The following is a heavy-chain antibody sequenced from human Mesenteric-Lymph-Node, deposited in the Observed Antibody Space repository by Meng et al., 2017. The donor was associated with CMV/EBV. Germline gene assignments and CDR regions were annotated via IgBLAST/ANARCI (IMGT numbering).Heavy chain of an antibody. J-gene: IGHJ3*02. V-gene: IGHV3-30*02. D-gene: IGHD6-13*01. CDR1: GFSFIYYD. Sequence: GGSLRLSCTASGFSFIYYDMHWVRQAPGKGLEWVAFIRSDGSNKDYADSVEGRFTISRDNSENNLYLQMNNLRAEDTAVYYCAKRFFSSSWYFAFDMWGQGTMVTVSS. CDR3: AKRFFSSSWYFAFDM. CDR2: IRSDGSNK.